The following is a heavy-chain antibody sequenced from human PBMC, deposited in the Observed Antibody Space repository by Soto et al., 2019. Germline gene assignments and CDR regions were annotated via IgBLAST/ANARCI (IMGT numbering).Heavy chain of an antibody. CDR3: ASSIN. V-gene: IGHV3-33*01. Sequence: QVQLVESGGGVVQPGRSLGLSCAASGFPFSSYGMHWVRQAPGKGLDWVAVIWYDGSNKDYADSVKGRFTISRDNSKNTLFLQMNNLRVDDTAVYYCASSINWGQGTLVTVSS. J-gene: IGHJ4*02. CDR1: GFPFSSYG. CDR2: IWYDGSNK.